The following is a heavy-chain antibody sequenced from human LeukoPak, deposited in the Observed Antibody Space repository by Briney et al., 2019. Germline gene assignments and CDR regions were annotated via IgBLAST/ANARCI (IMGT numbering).Heavy chain of an antibody. CDR2: ISSSSSYI. D-gene: IGHD1-26*01. J-gene: IGHJ4*02. V-gene: IGHV3-21*03. CDR3: ARAKTSIVGATKYYFDY. Sequence: GGSLRLSCAASGFTFSSYSMNWVRQAPGKGLEWVSSISSSSSYIYYADSVKGRFTISRDNAKNSLYLQMNSLRAEDTAVYYCARAKTSIVGATKYYFDYWGQGTLVTVSS. CDR1: GFTFSSYS.